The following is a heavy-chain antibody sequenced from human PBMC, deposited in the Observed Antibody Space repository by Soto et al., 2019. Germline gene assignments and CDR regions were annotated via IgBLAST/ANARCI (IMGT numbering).Heavy chain of an antibody. CDR3: ASYGSWVGAPLH. CDR2: INSDGSST. CDR1: GFTFSNYW. J-gene: IGHJ4*02. D-gene: IGHD1-26*01. V-gene: IGHV3-74*01. Sequence: EVQLVESGGGLVQPGGSLRLSCAASGFTFSNYWMHWVRQAPGKGLIWVSRINSDGSSTSYADSVKGRFTISRDNAKNTLYLQLNSLRVEDTAVYYCASYGSWVGAPLHWGQGTLVTVSS.